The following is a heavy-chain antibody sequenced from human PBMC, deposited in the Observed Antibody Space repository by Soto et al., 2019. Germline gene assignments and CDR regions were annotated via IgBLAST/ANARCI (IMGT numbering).Heavy chain of an antibody. CDR2: MNPNSGNT. CDR3: ARARYSSGWPPRFYYMDV. J-gene: IGHJ6*03. V-gene: IGHV1-8*01. CDR1: GYTFTSYD. Sequence: QVQLVQSGAEVKKPGATVKVSCKASGYTFTSYDINWVRQATGLGLERMGWMNPNSGNTGYAQKLQGRVTMTRNTSISTAYMEMSTLRSEETTVDYCARARYSSGWPPRFYYMDVWGKGTTVTVSS. D-gene: IGHD6-19*01.